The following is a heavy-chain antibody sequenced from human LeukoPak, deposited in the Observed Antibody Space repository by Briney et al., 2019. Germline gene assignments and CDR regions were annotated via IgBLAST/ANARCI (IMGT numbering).Heavy chain of an antibody. CDR1: GGTFISYA. CDR3: ARDGRVGSSWYYYYYMDV. CDR2: IIPIFGTA. D-gene: IGHD6-13*01. Sequence: SVKVSCKASGGTFISYAISWVRQAPGQGLEWMGRIIPIFGTANYAQKFQGRVTITTDESTSTAYMELSSLRSEDTAVYYCARDGRVGSSWYYYYYMDVWGKGTTVTVSS. J-gene: IGHJ6*03. V-gene: IGHV1-69*05.